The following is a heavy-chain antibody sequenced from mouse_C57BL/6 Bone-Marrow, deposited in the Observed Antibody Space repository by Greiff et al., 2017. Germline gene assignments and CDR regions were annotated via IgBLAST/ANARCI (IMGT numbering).Heavy chain of an antibody. D-gene: IGHD1-1*01. V-gene: IGHV1-55*01. CDR3: ARRKGYGGSYPSLYCAMDY. J-gene: IGHJ4*01. CDR1: GYTFTSYW. CDR2: IYPGSGST. Sequence: QVQLQQPGAELVKPGASVKMSCKASGYTFTSYWITWVKQRPGQGLEWIGDIYPGSGSTNYNEKFKSKATLTVDTSSSTAYMQLSSLTSEDSAVYYCARRKGYGGSYPSLYCAMDYWGQGTSVTVSS.